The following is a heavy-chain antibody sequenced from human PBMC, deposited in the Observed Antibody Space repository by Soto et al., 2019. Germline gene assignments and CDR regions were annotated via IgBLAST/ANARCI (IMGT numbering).Heavy chain of an antibody. J-gene: IGHJ3*01. D-gene: IGHD1-26*01. CDR1: GASITTSNW. CDR3: ARGPRSGSYSVDGFDV. CDR2: IYHSGGT. Sequence: QVQLQQSGPGLVNPSGTLSLTCVVSGASITTSNWWSWVRQPPGKGLEWIGEIYHSGGTSYSPSLKSRLSLSVDKSRNEFSLRLSAVTAADTAIYYCARGPRSGSYSVDGFDVWGQGTVVTVSS. V-gene: IGHV4-4*02.